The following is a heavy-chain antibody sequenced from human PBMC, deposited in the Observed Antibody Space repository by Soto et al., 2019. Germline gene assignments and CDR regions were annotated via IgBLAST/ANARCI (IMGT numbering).Heavy chain of an antibody. D-gene: IGHD3-10*01. CDR3: ARESGYGSGTSVNHYIDY. J-gene: IGHJ4*01. CDR1: GFTFGIYW. V-gene: IGHV3-7*01. CDR2: IKWDASEK. Sequence: EVQLEESGGGLVQPGGSLRLSCAASGFTFGIYWMSWVRQAPGKGLEWLATIKWDASEKKYVDSVKGRFTMSRDNAKNSLYLQMDSLRAEDTAVYYCARESGYGSGTSVNHYIDYWGHGTLVTVSS.